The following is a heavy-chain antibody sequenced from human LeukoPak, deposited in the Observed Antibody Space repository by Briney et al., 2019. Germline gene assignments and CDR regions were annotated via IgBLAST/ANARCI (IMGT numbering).Heavy chain of an antibody. V-gene: IGHV4-61*01. D-gene: IGHD3-22*01. Sequence: SETLSLTCTVSGGSVSSGSYYWCWIRHPPGNGLVWLGYIYYSGSTNYNPSLKSRVTISVDTSKNQFSLKLSSVTAADTAVYYCARGYYYDSSGYSSNDYWGQGTLVTVSS. J-gene: IGHJ4*02. CDR2: IYYSGST. CDR3: ARGYYYDSSGYSSNDY. CDR1: GGSVSSGSYY.